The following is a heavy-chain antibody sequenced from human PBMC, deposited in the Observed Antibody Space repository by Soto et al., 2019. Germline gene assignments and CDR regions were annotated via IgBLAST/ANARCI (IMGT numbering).Heavy chain of an antibody. CDR1: GDSVSSNSAA. CDR2: TYYRSKWYN. Sequence: QVQLQQSGPGLVKPSQTLSLTCAISGDSVSSNSAAWNWIRQSPSRGLEWLGRTYYRSKWYNDYAVSVTSRITINPDTSKNQFSLQLNSVTPEDTAVYYCAREEGIVVVPAATHYYYYYMDVWGKGTTVTVSS. D-gene: IGHD2-2*01. V-gene: IGHV6-1*01. CDR3: AREEGIVVVPAATHYYYYYMDV. J-gene: IGHJ6*03.